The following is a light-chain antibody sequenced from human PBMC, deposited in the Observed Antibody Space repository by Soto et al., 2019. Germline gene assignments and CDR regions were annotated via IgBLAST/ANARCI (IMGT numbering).Light chain of an antibody. Sequence: DIQMTQSPSTLSASVGDRVTITCRASQSINNWLAWYQQKPGKAPKLLIYKVSNLESGVPSRFSGGGSGTEFTLTISSLQPDDFAAYYCQQYDSYSGTFGQGTKLEIK. J-gene: IGKJ2*01. CDR3: QQYDSYSGT. V-gene: IGKV1-5*03. CDR1: QSINNW. CDR2: KVS.